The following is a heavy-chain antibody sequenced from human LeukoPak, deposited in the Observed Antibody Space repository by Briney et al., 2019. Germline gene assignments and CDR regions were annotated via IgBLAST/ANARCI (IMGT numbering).Heavy chain of an antibody. CDR3: AREGYSYGHFDY. D-gene: IGHD5-18*01. V-gene: IGHV4-61*01. CDR2: IYYSGST. J-gene: IGHJ4*02. CDR1: GGSISSSSYY. Sequence: SETLSLTCTVSGGSISSSSYYWGWIRRPPGKGLEWIGYIYYSGSTNYNPSLKSRVTISVDTSKNQFSLKLSSVTAADTAVYYCAREGYSYGHFDYWGQGTLVTVSS.